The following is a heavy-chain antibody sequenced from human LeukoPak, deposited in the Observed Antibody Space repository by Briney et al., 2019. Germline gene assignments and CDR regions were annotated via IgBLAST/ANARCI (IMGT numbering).Heavy chain of an antibody. J-gene: IGHJ6*04. CDR2: IYSGGST. Sequence: GGSLRLSCAASGFTVSSNYMSWVRQAPGKGLEWVSVIYSGGSTYYADSVKGRFTISRDNSKNTLYLQMNSLRAEDTAVYYCAKDLKVAAGPMDVWGKGTTVTVSP. V-gene: IGHV3-66*01. CDR1: GFTVSSNY. D-gene: IGHD6-13*01. CDR3: AKDLKVAAGPMDV.